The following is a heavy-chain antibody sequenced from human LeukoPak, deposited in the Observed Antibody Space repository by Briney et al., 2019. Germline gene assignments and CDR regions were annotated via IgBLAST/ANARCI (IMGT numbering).Heavy chain of an antibody. CDR3: ARGYSSSWYYFDY. CDR1: GYTFTGYY. CDR2: INPNSGGT. J-gene: IGHJ4*02. Sequence: ASVKVSCKASGYTFTGYYMHWVRQAPGQGLEWMGWINPNSGGTNYAQKFQGRVTMTRDTSISTAYMELSSLRSDDTAVYYCARGYSSSWYYFDYWGQGTLVTVSS. D-gene: IGHD6-13*01. V-gene: IGHV1-2*02.